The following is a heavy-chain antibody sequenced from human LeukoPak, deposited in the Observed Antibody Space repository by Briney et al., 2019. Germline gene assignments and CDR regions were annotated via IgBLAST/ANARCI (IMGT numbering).Heavy chain of an antibody. D-gene: IGHD4-17*01. Sequence: SETLPLTCAVYGGSFSGYYWSWIRQPPGKGLEWIGEINHSGSTNYNPSLKSRVTISVDTSKNQFPLKLSSVTAADTAVYYCARGWQLRAFDYWGQGTLVTVSS. V-gene: IGHV4-34*01. CDR1: GGSFSGYY. CDR2: INHSGST. CDR3: ARGWQLRAFDY. J-gene: IGHJ4*02.